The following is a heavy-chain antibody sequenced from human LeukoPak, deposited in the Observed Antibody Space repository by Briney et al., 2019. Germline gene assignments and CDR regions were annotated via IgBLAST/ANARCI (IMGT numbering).Heavy chain of an antibody. CDR3: ARLTYYYDSSSWTFDY. D-gene: IGHD3-22*01. CDR2: INTNTGNP. J-gene: IGHJ4*02. CDR1: GYTFTGYY. Sequence: ASVKVSCKASGYTFTGYYMHWVRQAPGRGLEWMGWINTNTGNPTYAQGFTGRFVFSLDTSVSTAYLQISSLEAEDTAVYYCARLTYYYDSSSWTFDYWGQGTLVTVSS. V-gene: IGHV7-4-1*02.